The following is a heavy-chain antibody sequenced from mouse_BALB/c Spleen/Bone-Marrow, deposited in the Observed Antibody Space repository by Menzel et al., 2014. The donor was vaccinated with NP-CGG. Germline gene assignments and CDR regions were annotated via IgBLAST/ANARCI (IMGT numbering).Heavy chain of an antibody. V-gene: IGHV5-6*01. D-gene: IGHD2-3*01. J-gene: IGHJ4*01. CDR3: ARRDGGPMDY. CDR2: IGSGGSYT. CDR1: GFTFSNYG. Sequence: EVQVVESGGDLVKPGGSLKLSCAASGFTFSNYGMSWVRQTPDKRLEWVATIGSGGSYTYYPDSVKGRFTISRDNAKNTLYLQMSSLKSEDTAMYYCARRDGGPMDYWGQGTSVTVSS.